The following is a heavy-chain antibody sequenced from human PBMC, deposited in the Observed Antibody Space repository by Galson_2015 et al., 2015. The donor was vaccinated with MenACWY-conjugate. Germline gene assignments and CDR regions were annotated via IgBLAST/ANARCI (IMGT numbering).Heavy chain of an antibody. CDR3: AKDIIVGIGSYTTFDY. CDR1: GFTFSNYG. J-gene: IGHJ4*02. Sequence: SLRLSCAATGFTFSNYGMNWVRQAPGKGLEWVSSISGSGATTDYADSVRGRFTISRDNSKNTLYLEINSLRVDDTAVYYCAKDIIVGIGSYTTFDYWGQGTLVTVSS. D-gene: IGHD3-10*01. CDR2: ISGSGATT. V-gene: IGHV3-23*01.